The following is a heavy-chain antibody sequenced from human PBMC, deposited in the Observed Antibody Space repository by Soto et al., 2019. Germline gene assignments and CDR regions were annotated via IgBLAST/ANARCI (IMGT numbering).Heavy chain of an antibody. J-gene: IGHJ4*02. D-gene: IGHD2-15*01. CDR2: ISYDGSNK. CDR1: GFTFSRYA. Sequence: QVQLVESGGGVVQPGRSLRLSCAASGFTFSRYAMHWVRQAPGKGLEWVAVISYDGSNKYYADSVKGRFTISRDNSKNTLYLQMNSLRAEDTAVYYCARSVVVVAAHDYWGQGTLVTVSS. CDR3: ARSVVVVAAHDY. V-gene: IGHV3-30-3*01.